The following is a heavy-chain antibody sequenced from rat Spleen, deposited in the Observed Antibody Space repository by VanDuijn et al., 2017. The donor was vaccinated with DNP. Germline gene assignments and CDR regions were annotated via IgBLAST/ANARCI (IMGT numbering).Heavy chain of an antibody. CDR3: ARMGNYGWFAY. Sequence: EVRLVESGGGLVQPGRSLKLSCAASGFNFNDYWMGWVRQAPGKGLEWIGEINKDSRTINYIPSLKDKFTISRDNAQNTLYLQMSKLGSEDTAIYYCARMGNYGWFAYWGQGTSVTVSS. V-gene: IGHV4-2*01. D-gene: IGHD1-1*01. CDR1: GFNFNDYW. J-gene: IGHJ4*01. CDR2: INKDSRTI.